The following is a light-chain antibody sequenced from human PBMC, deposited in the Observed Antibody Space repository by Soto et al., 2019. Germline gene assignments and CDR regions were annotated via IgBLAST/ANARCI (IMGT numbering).Light chain of an antibody. CDR2: GDN. J-gene: IGLJ2*01. V-gene: IGLV1-40*01. Sequence: QSVLTQPPSISGAPGLRVTISCTGSSTNIGAGYDVHWYQQVPGTAPKLLIYGDNKRPSGVPDRFSTSKSGTSASLVITGLQAEDEADYYCQSYDHSLSGSWIFGGGTKVTV. CDR1: STNIGAGYD. CDR3: QSYDHSLSGSWI.